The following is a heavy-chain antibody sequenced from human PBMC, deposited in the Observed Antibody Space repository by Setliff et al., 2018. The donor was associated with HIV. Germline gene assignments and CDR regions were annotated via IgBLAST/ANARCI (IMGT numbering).Heavy chain of an antibody. V-gene: IGHV3-48*01. CDR1: GFTFSIYS. J-gene: IGHJ4*02. CDR3: ARGRHAVVVTALEHDY. D-gene: IGHD2-21*02. Sequence: GGSLRLSCAASGFTFSIYSMNWVRQAPGKGLEWVSYISSGSSTIYYADSVKGRFTISRDNAKYSLYLQMNSLRAEDTAVYYCARGRHAVVVTALEHDYWGQGTLVTVSS. CDR2: ISSGSSTI.